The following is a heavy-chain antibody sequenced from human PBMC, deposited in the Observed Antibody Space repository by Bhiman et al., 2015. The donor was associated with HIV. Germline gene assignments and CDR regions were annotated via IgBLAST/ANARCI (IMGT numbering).Heavy chain of an antibody. CDR2: ISSSSSYI. J-gene: IGHJ4*02. CDR1: GFTFSSYI. Sequence: VQLVESGGGLVKPGGSLRLSCAASGFTFSSYIMNWVRQAPGKGLEWVSSISSSSSYIYYADSVKGRFTISRDNAKNSLYLQMNSLRAEDTAVYYCAREIQFPHYFDYWGQGTLVTVSS. D-gene: IGHD4-11*01. CDR3: AREIQFPHYFDY. V-gene: IGHV3-21*03.